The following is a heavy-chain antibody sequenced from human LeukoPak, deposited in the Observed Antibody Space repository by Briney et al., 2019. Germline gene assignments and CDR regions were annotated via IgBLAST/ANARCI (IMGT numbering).Heavy chain of an antibody. CDR1: GYTFTSYY. CDR3: ARDDITAAAGY. J-gene: IGHJ4*02. D-gene: IGHD6-25*01. Sequence: ASVKVSCKASGYTFTSYYVHWVRQAPGQGLEWMGIINPNGGSTNYARKFQGRVTMTRDTSTSTVYMELSSLRSGDTAVYYCARDDITAAAGYWGQGTLVTVSS. CDR2: INPNGGST. V-gene: IGHV1-46*01.